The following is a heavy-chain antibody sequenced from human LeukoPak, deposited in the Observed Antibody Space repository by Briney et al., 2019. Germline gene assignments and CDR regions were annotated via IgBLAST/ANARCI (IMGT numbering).Heavy chain of an antibody. Sequence: SETLSLTCTVSGGSISSYYRSWIRQPAGKGLEWIGRIYTSGSTNYNPSLKTRVTMSVDTSKNQFSLKLSSVTAADTAVYYCAREAGSSSSTHLDYWGQGTLVTVSS. CDR1: GGSISSYY. CDR3: AREAGSSSSTHLDY. D-gene: IGHD6-6*01. J-gene: IGHJ4*02. V-gene: IGHV4-4*07. CDR2: IYTSGST.